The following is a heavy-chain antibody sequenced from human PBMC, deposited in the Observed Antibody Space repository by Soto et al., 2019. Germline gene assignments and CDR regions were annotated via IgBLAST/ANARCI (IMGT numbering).Heavy chain of an antibody. D-gene: IGHD3-3*02. CDR2: ISCNSASI. J-gene: IGHJ1*01. Sequence: AVRLSSADCGFTFDDYALHWVRHVQGKGLEWVSGISCNSASIDYADSVMGRFTTTRDNAKNTLYLEMNSLRTKDTALYYCVKDWGHHLWNGYFNFRGQGTPVTVPS. CDR3: VKDWGHHLWNGYFNF. CDR1: GFTFDDYA. V-gene: IGHV3-9*01.